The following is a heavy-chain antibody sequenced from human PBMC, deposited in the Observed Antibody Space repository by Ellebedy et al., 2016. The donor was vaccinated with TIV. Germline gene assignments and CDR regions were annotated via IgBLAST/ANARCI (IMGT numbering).Heavy chain of an antibody. J-gene: IGHJ3*02. V-gene: IGHV1-46*01. CDR3: ARDQISCSGGDCSKRAFDI. Sequence: ASVKVSCXASGYTFTSYYMHWVRQAPGQGLEWMGIINPSGGSTSYAQKFQGRVTMTRDTSTSTVYMELSSLRSEDTAVYYCARDQISCSGGDCSKRAFDIWGQGTMVTVSS. D-gene: IGHD2-21*02. CDR1: GYTFTSYY. CDR2: INPSGGST.